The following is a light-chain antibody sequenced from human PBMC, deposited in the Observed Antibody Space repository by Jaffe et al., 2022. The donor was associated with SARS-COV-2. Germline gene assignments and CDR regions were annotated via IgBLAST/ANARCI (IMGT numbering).Light chain of an antibody. V-gene: IGKV3-20*01. CDR1: QSVSSNY. CDR2: GAS. J-gene: IGKJ5*01. Sequence: EIVLTQSPGTLSLSPGERATLSCRASQSVSSNYLAWYQQKPGQAPRLLIYGASSRATGIPGRFSGSGSGTDFTLTISSLEPEDFAVYYCQQYGSSRNFGQGTRLEIK. CDR3: QQYGSSRN.